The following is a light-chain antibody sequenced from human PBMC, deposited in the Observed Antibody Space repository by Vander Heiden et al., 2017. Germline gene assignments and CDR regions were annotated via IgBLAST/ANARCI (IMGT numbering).Light chain of an antibody. CDR2: WAS. J-gene: IGKJ1*01. V-gene: IGKV4-1*01. CDR3: QQDDSTPRT. CDR1: QSVLYSSNNKNY. Sequence: DIVMTQSPDSLAVSLGERATINCKSRQSVLYSSNNKNYLAWYQQKPGQPPKLLIYWASTRESGVPDRFSGSGSGTDFTLTISSLQAEDVAVYYCQQDDSTPRTFGQGTKVEIK.